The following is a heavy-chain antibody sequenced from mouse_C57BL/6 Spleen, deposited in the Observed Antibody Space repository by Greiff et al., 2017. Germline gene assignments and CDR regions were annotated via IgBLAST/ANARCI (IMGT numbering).Heavy chain of an antibody. CDR3: ARDHYYGSSYGYFDG. J-gene: IGHJ1*03. CDR1: GFTFSDYY. D-gene: IGHD1-1*01. Sequence: EVKLVESEGGLVQPGSSMKLSCTASGFTFSDYYMAWVRQVPEKGLEWVANINYDGSSTYYLDSLKSRFIISGDNAKNILYLQMSSLKSEDTATYYCARDHYYGSSYGYFDGWGTGTTVTVAS. V-gene: IGHV5-16*01. CDR2: INYDGSST.